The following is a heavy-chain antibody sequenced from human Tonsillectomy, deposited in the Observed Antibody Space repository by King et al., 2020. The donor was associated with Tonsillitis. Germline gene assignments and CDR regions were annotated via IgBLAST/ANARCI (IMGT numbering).Heavy chain of an antibody. CDR2: IYPGDSDT. J-gene: IGHJ4*02. CDR1: GYSFTSYW. CDR3: ARLGPYLGATRPFDY. Sequence: VQLVESGAEVKKPGESLKISCKGSGYSFTSYWIGWVRQMPWKCLEWMVIIYPGDSDTRYSRSFQGQVTSSADKSIRTAYLQWSSLKASDTAMYYCARLGPYLGATRPFDYWGQGTLVTVSS. V-gene: IGHV5-51*01. D-gene: IGHD1-26*01.